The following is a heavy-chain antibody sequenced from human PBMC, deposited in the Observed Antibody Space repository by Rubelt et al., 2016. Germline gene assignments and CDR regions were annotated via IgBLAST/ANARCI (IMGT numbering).Heavy chain of an antibody. V-gene: IGHV4-61*01. CDR3: ARAEQWLDFDY. CDR2: IYYSGST. J-gene: IGHJ4*02. Sequence: QVQLQESGPGLVKPSETLSLTCTVSGYSISSGYYWGWIRQPPEKGLEWIGYIYYSGSTTYNPSLQSRVTISVETSKNQFSLKLSSVTAADTAVYYCARAEQWLDFDYWGQGTLVTVSS. CDR1: GYSISSGYY. D-gene: IGHD6-19*01.